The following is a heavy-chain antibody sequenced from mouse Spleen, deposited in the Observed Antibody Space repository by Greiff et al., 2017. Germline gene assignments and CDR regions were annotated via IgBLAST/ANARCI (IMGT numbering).Heavy chain of an antibody. CDR1: GYTFTDYN. J-gene: IGHJ2*01. CDR3: ASSNWDY. D-gene: IGHD4-1*01. CDR2: INPNNGGT. V-gene: IGHV1-18*01. Sequence: VQLKESGPELVKPGASVKIPCKASGYTFTDYNMDWVKQSHGKSLEWIGDINPNNGGTIYNQKFKGKATLTVDKSSSTAYMQLSSLTSEDSAVYYCASSNWDYWGQGTTLTVSS.